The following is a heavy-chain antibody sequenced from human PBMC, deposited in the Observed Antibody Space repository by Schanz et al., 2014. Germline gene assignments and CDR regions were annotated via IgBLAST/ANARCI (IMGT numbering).Heavy chain of an antibody. Sequence: EVQLEESGGGVAQPGGSLRLSCAVSGFTVNTNYMSWVRQAPGKGLEWISSMYINSGSTQYADSVKGRFIISRDSSKNTLFLQMNSLRAEDTAVYFCARDGGRDGYNLAFDVWGQGTLVTVSS. V-gene: IGHV3-53*01. CDR2: MYINSGST. D-gene: IGHD5-12*01. CDR1: GFTVNTNY. J-gene: IGHJ3*01. CDR3: ARDGGRDGYNLAFDV.